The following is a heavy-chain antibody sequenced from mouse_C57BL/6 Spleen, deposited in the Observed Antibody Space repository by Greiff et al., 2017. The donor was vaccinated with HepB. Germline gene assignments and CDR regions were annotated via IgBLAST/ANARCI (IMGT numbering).Heavy chain of an antibody. CDR3: ARQLGGNWYFDV. J-gene: IGHJ1*03. V-gene: IGHV15-2*01. CDR1: DSEVFPIAY. Sequence: VQLQQSGSELRSPGSSVKLSCKDFDSEVFPIAYMSWVRQKPGHGFEWIGGILPSIGRTIYGEKFEDKATLDADTLSNTAYLELNSLTSEDSAIYYCARQLGGNWYFDVWGTGTTVTVSS. D-gene: IGHD4-1*02. CDR2: ILPSIGRT.